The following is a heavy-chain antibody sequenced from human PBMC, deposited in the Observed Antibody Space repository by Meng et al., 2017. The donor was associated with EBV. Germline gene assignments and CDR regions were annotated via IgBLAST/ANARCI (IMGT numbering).Heavy chain of an antibody. Sequence: QIPLKEPGPTLVKPTQTLTLTCTFSGFSLSTSGVGVGWIRPPPGQALEWLALIYWDDDKRYSPSLKSRLTITKDTSKNQVVLTMTNMDPVDTATYYCAHSRVGATEFDYWGQGTLVTVSS. CDR1: GFSLSTSGVG. CDR2: IYWDDDK. D-gene: IGHD1-26*01. CDR3: AHSRVGATEFDY. V-gene: IGHV2-5*02. J-gene: IGHJ4*02.